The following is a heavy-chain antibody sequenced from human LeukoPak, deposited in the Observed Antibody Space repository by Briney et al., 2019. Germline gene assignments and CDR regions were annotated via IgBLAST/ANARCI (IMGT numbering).Heavy chain of an antibody. D-gene: IGHD1-7*01. Sequence: SVKVSCKASGGTFSSYAISWVRQAPGQGLEWMGRIIPIFGTANYAQKFQGRVTITTDESTSTAYMELSSLRSEDTAVYYCARVPYNWNYEGAYYFDYWGQGTLVTVSS. CDR1: GGTFSSYA. J-gene: IGHJ4*02. CDR3: ARVPYNWNYEGAYYFDY. V-gene: IGHV1-69*05. CDR2: IIPIFGTA.